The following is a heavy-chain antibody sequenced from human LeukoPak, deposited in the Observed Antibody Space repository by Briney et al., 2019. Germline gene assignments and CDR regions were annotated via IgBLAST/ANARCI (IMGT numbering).Heavy chain of an antibody. V-gene: IGHV1-69*05. CDR1: GGTFSSYA. CDR2: IIPIFGTA. D-gene: IGHD2-2*01. CDR3: ARVCSSTSCYGAFDI. Sequence: SVKVSRKASGGTFSSYAISWVRQAPGQGLEWMGGIIPIFGTANYAQKFQGRVTITTDESTSTAYMELSSLRSEDTAVYYCARVCSSTSCYGAFDIWGQGTMVTVSS. J-gene: IGHJ3*02.